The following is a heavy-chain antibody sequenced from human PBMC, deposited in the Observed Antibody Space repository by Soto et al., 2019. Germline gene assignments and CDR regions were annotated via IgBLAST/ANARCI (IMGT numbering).Heavy chain of an antibody. CDR3: ARRYGYSFDY. D-gene: IGHD1-1*01. Sequence: QVQLQESGPGLVKPSETLSLTCTVSGGSISSYYWRWIRQPPGKGLEWIGYIYNSGRTNYNPSLKSRVTISVDTSKNQFSLKLSSVTAADTAVYYCARRYGYSFDYWGQGTLVTVSS. CDR2: IYNSGRT. J-gene: IGHJ4*02. V-gene: IGHV4-59*08. CDR1: GGSISSYY.